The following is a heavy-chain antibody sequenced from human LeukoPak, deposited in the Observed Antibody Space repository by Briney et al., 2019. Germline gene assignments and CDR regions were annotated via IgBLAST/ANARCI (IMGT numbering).Heavy chain of an antibody. D-gene: IGHD5-18*01. Sequence: SETLSLTCTVSGGSISSYYWSWIRQPPGKGLEWIGYIYYSGSTNYNPSLKSRVTISVDTSKNQFSLKLSSVTAADTAVYYCARGRGYSYKRGGLYYYYGMDVWGQGTTVTVSS. J-gene: IGHJ6*02. CDR3: ARGRGYSYKRGGLYYYYGMDV. CDR2: IYYSGST. V-gene: IGHV4-59*12. CDR1: GGSISSYY.